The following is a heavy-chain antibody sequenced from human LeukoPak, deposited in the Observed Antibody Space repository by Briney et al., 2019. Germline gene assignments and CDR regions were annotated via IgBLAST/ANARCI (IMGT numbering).Heavy chain of an antibody. D-gene: IGHD3-9*01. CDR2: INPKSGKT. CDR1: GYTFTNFD. Sequence: ASVKVSCKASGYTFTNFDIIWVRQAPGQGLEWMGWINPKSGKTDYAQKFQGRVTLTTNTPTTTAHMELSALRDKQTAVYTCATGLGSSADYYNYWGQGTLVTVST. J-gene: IGHJ4*02. CDR3: ATGLGSSADYYNY. V-gene: IGHV1-8*01.